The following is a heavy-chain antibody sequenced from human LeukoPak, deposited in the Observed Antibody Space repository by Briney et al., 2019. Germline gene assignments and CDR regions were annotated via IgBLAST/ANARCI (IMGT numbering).Heavy chain of an antibody. CDR2: ISWNSGNI. D-gene: IGHD4/OR15-4a*01. CDR1: VFTFDDYA. Sequence: GGSLRLSCAVSVFTFDDYAMHWVRQAPGQGLEWFSGISWNSGNIAYADSVKGRFTISRDNAKNSLYLQMNSLRAEDMALYYCAKSGLYGGNPYYFDSWGQGTLVTVSS. CDR3: AKSGLYGGNPYYFDS. V-gene: IGHV3-9*03. J-gene: IGHJ4*02.